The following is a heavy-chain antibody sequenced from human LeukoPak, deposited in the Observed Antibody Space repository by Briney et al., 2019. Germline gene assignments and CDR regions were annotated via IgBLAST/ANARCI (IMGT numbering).Heavy chain of an antibody. CDR3: ARAGFGLAPHRGTPFDY. D-gene: IGHD3-10*01. V-gene: IGHV4-34*01. J-gene: IGHJ4*01. CDR1: GGSFSGYY. CDR2: INHSGSS. Sequence: SETLSLTCAVYGGSFSGYYWSWIRQPPGKGLEWIGEINHSGSSNYNPSLKSRVTISIDTSKNQFSLKLTSVTAADTAVYYCARAGFGLAPHRGTPFDYWGHGTLVTVSS.